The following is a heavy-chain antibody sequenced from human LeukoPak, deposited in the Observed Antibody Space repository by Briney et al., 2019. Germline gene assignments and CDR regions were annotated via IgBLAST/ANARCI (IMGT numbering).Heavy chain of an antibody. J-gene: IGHJ6*03. CDR3: ARVRCSSTSCYYYYYMDV. V-gene: IGHV1-69*13. Sequence: ASVKVSSKDSRGTFSSYTIRCGREGPGEGHEWGGGIIPIFGTANYAQKFQGRVTITPDESTSTAYRELSSLRSEDTAVYYCARVRCSSTSCYYYYYMDVWGKGTTVTVSS. D-gene: IGHD2-2*01. CDR1: RGTFSSYT. CDR2: IIPIFGTA.